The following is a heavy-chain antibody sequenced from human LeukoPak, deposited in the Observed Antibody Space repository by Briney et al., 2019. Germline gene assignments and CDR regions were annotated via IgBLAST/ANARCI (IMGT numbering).Heavy chain of an antibody. V-gene: IGHV4-59*05. CDR2: IYYSGST. Sequence: PSETLSLTCTVSGDSISNYYWSWIRQPPGKGLEWIGSIYYSGSTYYNPSLKSRVTISVDTSKNQFSLKLSSVTAADTAVYYCARRNIAAAAGWFDPWGQGTLVTVSS. J-gene: IGHJ5*02. D-gene: IGHD6-13*01. CDR3: ARRNIAAAAGWFDP. CDR1: GDSISNYY.